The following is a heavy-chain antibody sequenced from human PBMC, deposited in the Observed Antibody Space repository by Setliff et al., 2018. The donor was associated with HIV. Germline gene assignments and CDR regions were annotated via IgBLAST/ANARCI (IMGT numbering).Heavy chain of an antibody. CDR2: IVVGSGNT. V-gene: IGHV1-58*02. D-gene: IGHD2-21*02. CDR1: GYTFTSYG. CDR3: ARVNGGNSPYYFDS. J-gene: IGHJ4*02. Sequence: SVKVSCKASGYTFTSYGISWVRQAPGQGLEWIGWIVVGSGNTNYAQKFQERVTISRDTSTSTAYMELSSLRSEDTAVYYCARVNGGNSPYYFDSWGQGTLVTVSS.